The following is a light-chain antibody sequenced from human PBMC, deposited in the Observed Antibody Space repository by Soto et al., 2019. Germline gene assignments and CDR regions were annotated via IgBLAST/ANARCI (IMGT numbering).Light chain of an antibody. Sequence: EIVLTQSPGTLSLSPGERATFSCRASQSVSSSYIAWYQQKPGQAPRLLIYGASSRATGIPDRFSGSGSGTDFTLTISRLEPEDFAVYYCQQYGSSPPGVTFGPGTKVDNK. V-gene: IGKV3-20*01. J-gene: IGKJ3*01. CDR3: QQYGSSPPGVT. CDR2: GAS. CDR1: QSVSSSY.